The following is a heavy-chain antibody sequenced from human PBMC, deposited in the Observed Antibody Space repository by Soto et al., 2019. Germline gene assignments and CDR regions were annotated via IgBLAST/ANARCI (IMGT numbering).Heavy chain of an antibody. D-gene: IGHD3-10*01. J-gene: IGHJ6*03. CDR2: IWYDGSNK. CDR1: GFTFSSYG. V-gene: IGHV3-33*01. Sequence: GGSLRLSCAASGFTFSSYGMHWVRQAPGKGLEWVAVIWYDGSNKYYADSVKGRFTISRDNSKNTLYLQMNSLRAEDTAVYYCARDMRFGDSTYYYYYYMDVWGKGTTVTVSS. CDR3: ARDMRFGDSTYYYYYYMDV.